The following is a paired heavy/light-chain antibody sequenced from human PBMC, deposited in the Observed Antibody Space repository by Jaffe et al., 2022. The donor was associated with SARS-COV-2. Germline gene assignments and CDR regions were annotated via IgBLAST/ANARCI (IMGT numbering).Light chain of an antibody. CDR1: QGIRND. J-gene: IGKJ1*01. CDR3: LQDYNYPWT. Sequence: QMTQSPASLSASIGDRVTITCRASQGIRNDVTWFQQKPGEAPKLIIYGASNVPSGVPLRFRGSGSARDFTLTISSLQPEDVATYYCLQDYNYPWTFGQGTKVEIK. CDR2: GAS. V-gene: IGKV1-6*01.
Heavy chain of an antibody. CDR1: GDTPNEPL. V-gene: IGHV1-24*01. Sequence: QVQLVQSGAEVKKPGASVRVSCKISGDTPNEPLIHWVRQAPGEGLEWMGGFDPEDRKTIYAEKFQGRITMTEDTSADTAYMELRSLTSEDTAVYYCASRGHEFASYFYYYGMDVWGQGTTVSVS. CDR2: FDPEDRKT. D-gene: IGHD5-12*01. J-gene: IGHJ6*02. CDR3: ASRGHEFASYFYYYGMDV.